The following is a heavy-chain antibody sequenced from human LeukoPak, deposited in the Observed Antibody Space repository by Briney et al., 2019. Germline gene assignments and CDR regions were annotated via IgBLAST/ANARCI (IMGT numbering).Heavy chain of an antibody. CDR1: GFTFSSYA. Sequence: PGGPLRLSCAASGFTFSSYAMSWVRQAPGKGLEWVSAISGSGGSTYYADSVKGRFTISRDNSKNTLYLQMNSLRAEDTAVYYCAKDQEGLGVVINQFFDYWGQGTLVTVSS. D-gene: IGHD3-3*01. CDR2: ISGSGGST. J-gene: IGHJ4*02. V-gene: IGHV3-23*01. CDR3: AKDQEGLGVVINQFFDY.